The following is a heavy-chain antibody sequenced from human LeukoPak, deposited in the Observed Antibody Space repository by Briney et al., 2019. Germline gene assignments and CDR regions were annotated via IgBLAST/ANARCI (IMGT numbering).Heavy chain of an antibody. Sequence: GGSLRLSCAASGFTFSSYAMSWVRQAPGKGLEWVSAISGRGSSTYYADSVKGRFTISRDNAKNTLYLQMNSLRAEDTAVYYCARVSTYSAIDYWGQGTLVTVSS. CDR3: ARVSTYSAIDY. V-gene: IGHV3-23*01. J-gene: IGHJ4*02. CDR2: ISGRGSST. D-gene: IGHD1-26*01. CDR1: GFTFSSYA.